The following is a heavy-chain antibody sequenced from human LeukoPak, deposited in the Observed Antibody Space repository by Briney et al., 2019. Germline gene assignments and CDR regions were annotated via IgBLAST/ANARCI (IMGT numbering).Heavy chain of an antibody. V-gene: IGHV3-23*01. CDR1: GFTFSSYA. CDR3: AKASAMIVVVSKHFDY. Sequence: GGSLRLSCAASGFTFSSYAISWVRQAPGKGLEWVSAISGSGGSTYYADSVKGRFTISRDNSKNTLYLQMNSLRAEDTAVYYCAKASAMIVVVSKHFDYWGQGTLVTVSS. D-gene: IGHD3-22*01. CDR2: ISGSGGST. J-gene: IGHJ4*02.